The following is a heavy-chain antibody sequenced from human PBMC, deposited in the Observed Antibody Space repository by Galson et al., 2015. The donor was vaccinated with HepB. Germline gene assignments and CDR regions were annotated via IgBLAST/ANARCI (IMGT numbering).Heavy chain of an antibody. V-gene: IGHV3-33*01. D-gene: IGHD1-7*01. Sequence: LRLSCAASGFTFSSYGMHWVRQAPSKGLEWVAVIWYDGSNKYYADSVKGRFTISRDNSKNTLYLQMNSLRAEDTAVYYCARGLGRTSHDYWGQGTLVTVSS. J-gene: IGHJ4*02. CDR1: GFTFSSYG. CDR2: IWYDGSNK. CDR3: ARGLGRTSHDY.